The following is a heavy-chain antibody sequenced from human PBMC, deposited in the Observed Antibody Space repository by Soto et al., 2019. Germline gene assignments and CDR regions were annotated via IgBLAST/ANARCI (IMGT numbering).Heavy chain of an antibody. Sequence: QVQLVQSGAEVKKPGASVKVSCKASGYTFTNYGINWVRQAPGQGLEWMGWINVYNGNTNYAQSLQGRVTMTTDTSTNTAYMELRSLRSDDTAVYYCARDPLIAAVSSDYGMDVWGQGTTVTVSS. CDR3: ARDPLIAAVSSDYGMDV. CDR2: INVYNGNT. D-gene: IGHD2-21*01. CDR1: GYTFTNYG. V-gene: IGHV1-18*01. J-gene: IGHJ6*02.